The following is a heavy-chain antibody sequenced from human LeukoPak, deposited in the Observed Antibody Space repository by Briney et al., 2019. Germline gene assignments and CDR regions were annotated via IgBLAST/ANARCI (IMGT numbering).Heavy chain of an antibody. V-gene: IGHV3-7*01. CDR2: IEQVGSEK. D-gene: IGHD3-10*01. CDR3: AREGSYLDAFDV. J-gene: IGHJ3*01. Sequence: GGTLSLSCAATGFTFRNYWMSWVRQAPGKGLEWVANIEQVGSEKKYMDSMKGRFTISRDNAKNSLYLQVNSLTAEDTAVYYCAREGSYLDAFDVWGRGTMVIVSS. CDR1: GFTFRNYW.